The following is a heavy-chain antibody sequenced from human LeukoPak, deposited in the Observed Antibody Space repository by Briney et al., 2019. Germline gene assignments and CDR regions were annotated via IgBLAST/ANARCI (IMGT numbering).Heavy chain of an antibody. Sequence: ASVKVSCKASGYTFTIYDINWVRQATGQGLEWMGWMNPNSGNTGYAQKFQGRVTIARNTSISTAYMELSSLRSEDTAVYYCARGLLSFMRSDYSNYWDNWFDPWGQGTLVTVSS. V-gene: IGHV1-8*03. CDR3: ARGLLSFMRSDYSNYWDNWFDP. D-gene: IGHD4-11*01. J-gene: IGHJ5*02. CDR1: GYTFTIYD. CDR2: MNPNSGNT.